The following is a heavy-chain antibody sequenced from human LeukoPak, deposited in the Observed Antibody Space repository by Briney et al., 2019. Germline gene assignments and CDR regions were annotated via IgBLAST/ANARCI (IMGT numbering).Heavy chain of an antibody. J-gene: IGHJ4*02. CDR3: ARESYYYTSGSYHPDYYFDY. D-gene: IGHD3-10*01. Sequence: PSETLSLTCIVSGGSIRSYYWNWIRQPPGKGLEWNAYIDYSGSTDYNPSLKSRVTISVDTSKNQFSLRLSSVTAADTAVYYCARESYYYTSGSYHPDYYFDYWGQGTLVTVSS. V-gene: IGHV4-59*01. CDR2: IDYSGST. CDR1: GGSIRSYY.